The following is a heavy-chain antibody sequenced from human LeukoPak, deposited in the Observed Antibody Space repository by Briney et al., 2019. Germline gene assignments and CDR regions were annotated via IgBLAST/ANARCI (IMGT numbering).Heavy chain of an antibody. V-gene: IGHV3-23*01. D-gene: IGHD5-18*01. CDR3: AKGGTLIQHYLDY. J-gene: IGHJ4*02. Sequence: PGGSLRLSCAASGFTFSSYAMTWVRQAPGKGLEWVSAISGSGDSTYYADSLKGRFTISRDNAKNTLHLQMSSLTAEDTAVYFWAKGGTLIQHYLDYWGQGTLVTVSS. CDR1: GFTFSSYA. CDR2: ISGSGDST.